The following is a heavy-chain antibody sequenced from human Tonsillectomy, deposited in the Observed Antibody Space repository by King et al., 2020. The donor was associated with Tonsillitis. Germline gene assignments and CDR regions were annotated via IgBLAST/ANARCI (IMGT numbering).Heavy chain of an antibody. V-gene: IGHV5-51*01. Sequence: QLVQSGAEVKKPGESLKISCKGSGYSFTSYWIGWVRQMPGKGLEWMGIIYPGDSDTRYSPSFQGQVTISADKSISTAYLQGGSLKASDTAMYYCARQGYSGYASRNFDYWGQGTLVTVSS. CDR1: GYSFTSYW. CDR2: IYPGDSDT. CDR3: ARQGYSGYASRNFDY. J-gene: IGHJ4*02. D-gene: IGHD5-12*01.